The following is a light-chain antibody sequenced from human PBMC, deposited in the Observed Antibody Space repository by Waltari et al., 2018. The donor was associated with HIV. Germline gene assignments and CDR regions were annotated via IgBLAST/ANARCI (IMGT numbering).Light chain of an antibody. CDR1: ESVYIN. Sequence: EIVLTQSPATLSLSPGERANLSCRANESVYINLAWYQQRPGQAPRLLIYDASNRATGIPVRFSGSGSGTDFTLTISGLEPEDFAVYYCQQYNNWPLTFGPGTKVDIK. CDR2: DAS. CDR3: QQYNNWPLT. J-gene: IGKJ3*01. V-gene: IGKV3-11*01.